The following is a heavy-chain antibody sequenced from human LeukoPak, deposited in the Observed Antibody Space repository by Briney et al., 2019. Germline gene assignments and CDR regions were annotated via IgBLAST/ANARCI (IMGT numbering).Heavy chain of an antibody. D-gene: IGHD3-16*01. Sequence: PSQTLSLTCTVSGGSISSGSYYWSWIRQPAGKGLEWIGRIYTSGSTNYNPSLKSRVTISVDTSKNQFSLKLSSVTAADTAVHYCAREPQGPPYYYYGMDVWGQGTTVTVSS. J-gene: IGHJ6*02. V-gene: IGHV4-61*02. CDR1: GGSISSGSYY. CDR3: AREPQGPPYYYYGMDV. CDR2: IYTSGST.